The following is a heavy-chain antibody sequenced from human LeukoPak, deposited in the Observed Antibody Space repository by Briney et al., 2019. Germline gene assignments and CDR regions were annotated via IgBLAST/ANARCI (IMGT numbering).Heavy chain of an antibody. CDR1: GGSFSGYY. Sequence: SETLSLTCAVYGGSFSGYYWSWIRQPPGKGLEWIGEINHSGSTNYNPSLKSRVTISVDTSKNQFSLKLSSVTAADTAVYYCARRFHYYDSSGYSFDAFDIWGQGTMVTVSS. D-gene: IGHD3-22*01. J-gene: IGHJ3*02. CDR2: INHSGST. CDR3: ARRFHYYDSSGYSFDAFDI. V-gene: IGHV4-34*01.